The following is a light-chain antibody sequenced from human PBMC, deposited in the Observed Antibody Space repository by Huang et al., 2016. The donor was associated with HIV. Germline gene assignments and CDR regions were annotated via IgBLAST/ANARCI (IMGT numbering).Light chain of an antibody. J-gene: IGKJ1*01. CDR1: QSIRDC. Sequence: DIQMTQSPSYLSASIGDRVTISCRASQSIRDCLNWYQQKPGEAPKVLIYATSTVQSVVPSRFSGTGSGTDFTLTITSLQPEDFAIYCCQQTCSPPPWTFGQGTKVEMK. CDR3: QQTCSPPPWT. V-gene: IGKV1-39*01. CDR2: ATS.